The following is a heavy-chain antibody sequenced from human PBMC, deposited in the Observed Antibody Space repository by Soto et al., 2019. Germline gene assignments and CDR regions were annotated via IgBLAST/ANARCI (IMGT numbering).Heavy chain of an antibody. D-gene: IGHD3-10*02. J-gene: IGHJ6*02. V-gene: IGHV5-10-1*01. Sequence: GESLKTSRKGSGYSFTSYWISLVRQMPRKGLERMGRIDPSDSYNNYSPSFQGHVTISADKSISTAYLQWSSLKASDTAMYYCTRPDVRGWDGMDVWGQGTTVTVSS. CDR1: GYSFTSYW. CDR2: IDPSDSYN. CDR3: TRPDVRGWDGMDV.